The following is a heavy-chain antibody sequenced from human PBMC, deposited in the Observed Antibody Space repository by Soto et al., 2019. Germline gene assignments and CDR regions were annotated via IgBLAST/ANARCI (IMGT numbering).Heavy chain of an antibody. Sequence: PGGSLRLSCAASGFTFSSYGMHWVRQAPGKGLEWVAVISYDGSNKYYADSVKGRFTISRDNSKNTLYLQMNSLRAEDTAVYYCAKDGLVDRYYFDYWGQGTLVTVSS. CDR2: ISYDGSNK. J-gene: IGHJ4*02. CDR1: GFTFSSYG. CDR3: AKDGLVDRYYFDY. V-gene: IGHV3-30*18.